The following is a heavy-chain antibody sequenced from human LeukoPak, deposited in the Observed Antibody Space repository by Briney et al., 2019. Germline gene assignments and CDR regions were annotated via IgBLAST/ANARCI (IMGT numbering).Heavy chain of an antibody. CDR1: GYTFTSYG. J-gene: IGHJ6*02. CDR2: ISAYNGNT. CDR3: ARRSGSSDYYYYYGMDV. D-gene: IGHD1-26*01. V-gene: IGHV1-18*01. Sequence: ASVKVSCKASGYTFTSYGISWVRQAPGQGFEWMGWISAYNGNTNYAQKLQGRVTMTTDTSTSTAYMELRSLRSDDTAVCYCARRSGSSDYYYYYGMDVWGQGTTVTVSS.